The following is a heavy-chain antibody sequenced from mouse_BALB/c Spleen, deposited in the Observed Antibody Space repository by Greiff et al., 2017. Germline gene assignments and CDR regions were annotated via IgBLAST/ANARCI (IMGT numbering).Heavy chain of an antibody. CDR3: ARSTMITTTVFAY. D-gene: IGHD2-4*01. V-gene: IGHV1S56*01. Sequence: QVQLKESGPELVKPGASVRISCKASGYTFTSYYIHWVKQRPGQGLEWIGWIYPGNVNTKYNEKFKGKATLTADKSSSTAYMQLSSLTSEDSAVYFCARSTMITTTVFAYWGQGTLVTVSA. J-gene: IGHJ3*01. CDR2: IYPGNVNT. CDR1: GYTFTSYY.